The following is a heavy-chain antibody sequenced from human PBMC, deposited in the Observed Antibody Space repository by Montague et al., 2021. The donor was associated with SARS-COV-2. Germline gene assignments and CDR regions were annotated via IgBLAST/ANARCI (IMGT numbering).Heavy chain of an antibody. D-gene: IGHD2-8*01. V-gene: IGHV4-39*07. Sequence: SETLSLTCAVSGGSISSTTNFWAWLRQPPGKEPEWIGSIFFRGTTYSNPSLKSRVTTSVDTSNNQFSLRLTSMTAADTAVYFCARDSRGGSLYPFFDSWSQGTLVTVS. CDR2: IFFRGTT. CDR1: GGSISSTTNF. CDR3: ARDSRGGSLYPFFDS. J-gene: IGHJ4*02.